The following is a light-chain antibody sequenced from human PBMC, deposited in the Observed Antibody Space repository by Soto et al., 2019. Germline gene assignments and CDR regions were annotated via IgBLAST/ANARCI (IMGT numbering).Light chain of an antibody. CDR3: GTWDSSLSVHV. CDR2: ENN. V-gene: IGLV1-51*02. J-gene: IGLJ1*01. CDR1: SSNIGNNY. Sequence: QSVLTQPPSVSAAPGQKVTISCSGSSSNIGNNYVSWYQHLPGTAPKLLIYENNKRPSGIPDRFSGSKSGTSATLGITGLRTGDEADYYCGTWDSSLSVHVLGSGTKVTVL.